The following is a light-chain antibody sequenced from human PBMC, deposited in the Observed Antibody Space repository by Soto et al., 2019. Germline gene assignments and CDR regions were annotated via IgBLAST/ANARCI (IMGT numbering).Light chain of an antibody. CDR3: QQYHDLPIT. CDR1: QDISNS. J-gene: IGKJ5*01. V-gene: IGKV1-33*01. Sequence: DIQMTQSPSSLSASLGDRVAITCQASQDISNSLNWYQQRPGKAPKLLIYRASYLETGVPSRFSGTGSGTDFTFTISSLQPEDFVTYYCQQYHDLPITFGQGTRLDMK. CDR2: RAS.